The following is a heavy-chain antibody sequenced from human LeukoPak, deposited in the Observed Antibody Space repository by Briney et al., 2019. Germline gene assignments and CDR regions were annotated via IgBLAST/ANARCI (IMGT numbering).Heavy chain of an antibody. CDR1: GFTFSNYD. D-gene: IGHD4-17*01. Sequence: GGSLRLSCAASGFTFSNYDMSWVRQASGKGLDWVSVIDGSGGSTYYADSVKGRFTISRDNSKNTLYLQMSSLRGEDTAKYYCARDYDHSFDYWGQGILVTVSS. CDR2: IDGSGGST. CDR3: ARDYDHSFDY. V-gene: IGHV3-23*01. J-gene: IGHJ4*02.